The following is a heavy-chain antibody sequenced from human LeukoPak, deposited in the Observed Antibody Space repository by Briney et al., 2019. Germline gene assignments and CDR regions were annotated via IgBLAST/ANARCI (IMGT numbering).Heavy chain of an antibody. J-gene: IGHJ4*02. Sequence: GGALRLSWAASGFAFSSYAMSSVRQAPGEGLEWVSAISGSGGSTYYADSVKGRFTISRDNSKNSLYLQMNSLRAEDTAVYYCAREIRLGELSPLDYWGQGTLVTVSS. CDR1: GFAFSSYA. V-gene: IGHV3-23*01. CDR2: ISGSGGST. D-gene: IGHD3-16*02. CDR3: AREIRLGELSPLDY.